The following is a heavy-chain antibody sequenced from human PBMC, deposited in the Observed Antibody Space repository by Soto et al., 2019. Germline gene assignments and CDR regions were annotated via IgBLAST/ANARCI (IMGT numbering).Heavy chain of an antibody. CDR1: GFTSSNYN. Sequence: GGSLRLSCAASGFTSSNYNMNWVRQAPGKGLEWVSHIGGARSTAIYYADSVQGRFTISRDNAENSLFLQMNSLRDEDTAVYYCARDFGYDDVWGQGTTVTVSS. V-gene: IGHV3-48*02. CDR2: IGGARSTAI. J-gene: IGHJ6*02. D-gene: IGHD3-22*01. CDR3: ARDFGYDDV.